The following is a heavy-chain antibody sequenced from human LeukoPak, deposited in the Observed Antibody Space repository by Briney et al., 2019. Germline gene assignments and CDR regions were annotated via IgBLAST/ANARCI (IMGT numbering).Heavy chain of an antibody. CDR3: ARGTPYSGSYWSY. J-gene: IGHJ4*02. CDR1: GFTFSSYW. V-gene: IGHV3-7*01. Sequence: GGSLRLSCAVSGFTFSSYWMSWVRQAPGKGLEWVANIKEDGSEKYYVDSVKGRFTISRDNAKNSLYLQMNSLRAEDTAVYYCARGTPYSGSYWSYWGQGTLVTVSS. CDR2: IKEDGSEK. D-gene: IGHD1-26*01.